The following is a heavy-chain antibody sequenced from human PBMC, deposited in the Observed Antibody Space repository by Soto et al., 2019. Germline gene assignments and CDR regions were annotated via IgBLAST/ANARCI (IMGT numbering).Heavy chain of an antibody. D-gene: IGHD5-18*01. Sequence: GGSLRLSCAASGFTFSSYGMHWVRQAPGKGLEWVAVISYDGSNKYYADSVKGRFTISRDNSKNTLSLQMNSLRVEDTAVYYCAKDQVDTAMVFDYWGQGTLVTVSS. CDR1: GFTFSSYG. J-gene: IGHJ4*02. CDR2: ISYDGSNK. V-gene: IGHV3-30*18. CDR3: AKDQVDTAMVFDY.